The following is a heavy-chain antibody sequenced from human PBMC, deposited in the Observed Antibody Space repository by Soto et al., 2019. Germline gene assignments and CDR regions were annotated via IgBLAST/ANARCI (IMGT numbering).Heavy chain of an antibody. Sequence: QVQLQESGPGLVKPSQTLSLTCPVSGGSISSDNYYWSWICQPPGKGLEWIGYIYYTGDTYYNPSLKSRFTFSVDTSENQFSVKLTSVTAADTAVYYCARGSFTVTPYFFASWGQGTLVTVSS. J-gene: IGHJ4*02. D-gene: IGHD2-21*02. CDR3: ARGSFTVTPYFFAS. CDR2: IYYTGDT. V-gene: IGHV4-30-4*01. CDR1: GGSISSDNYY.